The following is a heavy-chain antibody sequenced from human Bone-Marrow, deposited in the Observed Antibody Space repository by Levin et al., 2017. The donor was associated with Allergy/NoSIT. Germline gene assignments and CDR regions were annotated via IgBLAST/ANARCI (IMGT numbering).Heavy chain of an antibody. D-gene: IGHD3-9*01. V-gene: IGHV3-53*01. Sequence: LSLTCAASGFTVSSNHMSWIRQAPGKGLEWVSVIFSGGTTYYADSVKGRFTISRDNSKNTLYLQMDSLRAEDTAVYYCATSPLTGGTFWGQGALVTVSS. CDR1: GFTVSSNH. J-gene: IGHJ4*02. CDR3: ATSPLTGGTF. CDR2: IFSGGTT.